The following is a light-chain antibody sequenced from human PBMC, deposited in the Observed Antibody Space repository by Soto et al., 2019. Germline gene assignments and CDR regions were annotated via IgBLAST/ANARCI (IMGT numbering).Light chain of an antibody. CDR2: AAS. CDR3: QQYNNWPPH. CDR1: QGISNY. J-gene: IGKJ5*01. Sequence: DIQMTQSPSSLSASVGDRVTITCRASQGISNYLAWYQQKPGKVPRLLIYAASTLHTGIPSRFSGSGSGTEFTLTISSLQSEDFAVYYCQQYNNWPPHFGQGTRLEIK. V-gene: IGKV1-27*01.